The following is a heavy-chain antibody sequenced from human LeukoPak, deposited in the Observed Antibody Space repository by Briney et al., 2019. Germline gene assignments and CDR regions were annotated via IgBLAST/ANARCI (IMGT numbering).Heavy chain of an antibody. Sequence: SQTLSLTCTVSGGSISSGSYYWSWIRQPAGKGLEWIGRIYTSGGTNYNPSLKSRVTISVDTSKNQFSLKLSSVTAADTAVYYCARSWHGDDKYYYYYMDVWGKGTMVTISS. V-gene: IGHV4-61*02. D-gene: IGHD4-17*01. CDR3: ARSWHGDDKYYYYYMDV. CDR1: GGSISSGSYY. J-gene: IGHJ6*03. CDR2: IYTSGGT.